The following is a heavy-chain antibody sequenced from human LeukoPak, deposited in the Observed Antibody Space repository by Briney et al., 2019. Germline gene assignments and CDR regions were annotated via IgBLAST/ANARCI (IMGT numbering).Heavy chain of an antibody. CDR3: ARGGVWRLQYLVSVLGFDAFDI. CDR2: IYYSGST. D-gene: IGHD4-11*01. Sequence: PSETLSLTCTVSGGSISSYYWSWIRQPPGKGLEWIGYIYYSGSTNYNPSLKSRVTISVDTSKNQFSLKLSSVTAADTAVYYCARGGVWRLQYLVSVLGFDAFDIWGQGTMVTVSS. V-gene: IGHV4-59*12. J-gene: IGHJ3*02. CDR1: GGSISSYY.